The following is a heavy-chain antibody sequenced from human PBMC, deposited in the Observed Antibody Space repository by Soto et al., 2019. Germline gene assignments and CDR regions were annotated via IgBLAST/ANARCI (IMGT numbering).Heavy chain of an antibody. CDR3: ARGQSSGWTAREY. D-gene: IGHD6-25*01. CDR2: INAASGNT. CDR1: GYSFINYA. Sequence: ASVKVSCKASGYSFINYAMFWVRQAPGQRLEWMGWINAASGNTKYSQKFQGRVTITRDTLASTAYMELSSLRSEDTAIYYCARGQSSGWTAREYWGKGGMVSVSA. V-gene: IGHV1-3*01. J-gene: IGHJ1*01.